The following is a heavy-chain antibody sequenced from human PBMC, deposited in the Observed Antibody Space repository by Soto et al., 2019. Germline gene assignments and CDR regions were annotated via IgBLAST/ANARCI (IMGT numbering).Heavy chain of an antibody. CDR1: GFTFSSYS. J-gene: IGHJ6*02. V-gene: IGHV3-48*02. CDR2: ISSSSSTI. D-gene: IGHD3-10*01. Sequence: GGSLRLSCSASGFTFSSYSMNWVRQAPGKGLEWVSYISSSSSTIYYADSVKGRFTISRDNAKNSLYLQMNSLRDEDTAVYYCARDDRTRTPMVRGYYYYGMDVWGQGTTVTVSS. CDR3: ARDDRTRTPMVRGYYYYGMDV.